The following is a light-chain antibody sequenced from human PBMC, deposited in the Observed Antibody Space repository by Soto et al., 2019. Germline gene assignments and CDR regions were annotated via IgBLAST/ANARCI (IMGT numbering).Light chain of an antibody. CDR1: QSVSSSY. Sequence: EIVLTQSPGTLSLSPGERATLSCRASQSVSSSYLAWHQQKPGQAPRLLIYGASKRATGIPDRFSGRGSGTDFTLTISRLDPEDYAVYYCQQYGSCPRTFGRGTKVDIK. CDR3: QQYGSCPRT. V-gene: IGKV3-20*01. J-gene: IGKJ1*01. CDR2: GAS.